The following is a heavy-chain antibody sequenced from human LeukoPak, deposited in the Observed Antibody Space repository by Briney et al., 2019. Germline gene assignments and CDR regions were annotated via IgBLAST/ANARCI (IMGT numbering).Heavy chain of an antibody. J-gene: IGHJ4*02. CDR2: INHSGST. V-gene: IGHV4-34*01. D-gene: IGHD3-10*01. CDR1: GFTFSSST. Sequence: PGGSLRLSCAASGFTFSSSTMGWIRQPPGKGLEWIGEINHSGSTNYNPSLKSRVTISVDTSKNQFSLKLSSVTAADTTVYYCASTRFGEFYFDYWGQGTLVTVSS. CDR3: ASTRFGEFYFDY.